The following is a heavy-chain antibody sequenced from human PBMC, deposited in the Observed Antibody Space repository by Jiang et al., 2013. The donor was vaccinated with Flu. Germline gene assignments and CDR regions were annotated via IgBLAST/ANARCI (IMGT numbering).Heavy chain of an antibody. CDR2: ISYDGSNK. D-gene: IGHD3-10*01. CDR3: ARFYGSGNNWFDP. V-gene: IGHV3-30*07. J-gene: IGHJ5*02. Sequence: GKGRRVVAVISYDGSNKYYADSVKGRFTISRDNSKNTLYLQMNSLRAEDTAVYYCARFYGSGNNWFDPWGQGTLVTVSS.